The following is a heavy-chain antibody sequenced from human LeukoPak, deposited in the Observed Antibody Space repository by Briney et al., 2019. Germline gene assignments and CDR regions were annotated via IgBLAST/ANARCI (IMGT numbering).Heavy chain of an antibody. J-gene: IGHJ6*02. D-gene: IGHD6-19*01. V-gene: IGHV3-30*18. CDR3: AKELGKQWLALREIRDYYYYGMDV. CDR2: RSYDGSNK. Sequence: GGSLRLSCAASGFTFSSYGMHWVRQAPGKGLEWVAVRSYDGSNKYYADSVKGRFTISRDNSKNTLYLQMNSLRAEDTAVYYCAKELGKQWLALREIRDYYYYGMDVWGQGTTVTVSS. CDR1: GFTFSSYG.